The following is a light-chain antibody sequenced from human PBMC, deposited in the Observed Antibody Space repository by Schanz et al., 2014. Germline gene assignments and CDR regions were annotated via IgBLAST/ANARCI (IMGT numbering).Light chain of an antibody. CDR1: QSVNSN. J-gene: IGKJ1*01. Sequence: EIVMTQSPATLSVSPGERATLSCRASQSVNSNLVWYQQRPGQAPRLLIYGASSRATGIPDRFSGSGSGTDFTLTISRLEPEDFAVYYCQQYGSSRATFGQGTKVEIK. V-gene: IGKV3-20*01. CDR2: GAS. CDR3: QQYGSSRAT.